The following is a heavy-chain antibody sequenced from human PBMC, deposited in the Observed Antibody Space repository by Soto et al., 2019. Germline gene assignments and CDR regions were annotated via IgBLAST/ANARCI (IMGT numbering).Heavy chain of an antibody. CDR1: GYTFSNYD. Sequence: GDSLQVSCKTSGYTFSNYDFSWVRQAPGQGLEWMGWVSNKNGVTNYAEKFRDRVTMTTDISTNTIYMELRSLRSDDTAVYFCARERLNTGWYGFDHWGQGTQVTVSS. J-gene: IGHJ4*02. CDR3: ARERLNTGWYGFDH. V-gene: IGHV1-18*04. D-gene: IGHD6-19*01. CDR2: VSNKNGVT.